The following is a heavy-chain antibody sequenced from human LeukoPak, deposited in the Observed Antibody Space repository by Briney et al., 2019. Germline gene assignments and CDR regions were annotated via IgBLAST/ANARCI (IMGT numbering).Heavy chain of an antibody. Sequence: PGGSLRLSCAASGFTFSSFPIHWVRQAPGKGLEWVALISYDGSSKYYADSVKGRFTISRDNSKNTLYLQMNSLRAEDTAVYYCARDRDNSDSYAYYFDYWGQGTRVTVSS. D-gene: IGHD3-22*01. CDR3: ARDRDNSDSYAYYFDY. CDR2: ISYDGSSK. J-gene: IGHJ4*02. CDR1: GFTFSSFP. V-gene: IGHV3-30-3*01.